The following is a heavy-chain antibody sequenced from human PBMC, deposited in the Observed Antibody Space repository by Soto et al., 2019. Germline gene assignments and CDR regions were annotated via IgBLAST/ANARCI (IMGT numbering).Heavy chain of an antibody. CDR1: GYTFTSYG. V-gene: IGHV1-18*01. J-gene: IGHJ4*02. Sequence: QVQLVQSGAEVKKPGASVKVSCKACGYTFTSYGISWVRQAPGQGLEWMGWISAYNGNTNYAQKLQGRVTMTTDTSTSTAYMELRSLRSDDTAVCYCARDRSYDILTGYSPPGDYWGQGTLVTVSS. D-gene: IGHD3-9*01. CDR2: ISAYNGNT. CDR3: ARDRSYDILTGYSPPGDY.